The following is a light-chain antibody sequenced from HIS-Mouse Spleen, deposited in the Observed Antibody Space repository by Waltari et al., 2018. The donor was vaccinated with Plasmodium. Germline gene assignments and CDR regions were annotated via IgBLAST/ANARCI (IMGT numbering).Light chain of an antibody. CDR2: DVS. CDR3: CSYAGSYTYV. J-gene: IGLJ1*01. Sequence: QSALTQPRSVSGSPGQSVTIPCTGTSSDVGGYNYVSWYQHQPGKAPNLMIYDVSKRPSVVPYRFSGSKSGNTASLTISGLQAEDEADYYCCSYAGSYTYVFGTGTKVTVL. V-gene: IGLV2-11*01. CDR1: SSDVGGYNY.